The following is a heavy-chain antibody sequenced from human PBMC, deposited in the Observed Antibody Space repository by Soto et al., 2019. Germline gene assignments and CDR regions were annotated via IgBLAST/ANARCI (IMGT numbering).Heavy chain of an antibody. Sequence: QVQLVQSGAEVKKPGASVKVSCKASGYTFTSYAMHWVRQAPGQRLEWMGWINAGNGNTKYSQKFQGRVTITRDTSASKAYMELSSLRSEDTAVYYCARDDSSGYYLEESWGQGTLVTVSS. D-gene: IGHD3-22*01. J-gene: IGHJ4*02. CDR1: GYTFTSYA. V-gene: IGHV1-3*01. CDR3: ARDDSSGYYLEES. CDR2: INAGNGNT.